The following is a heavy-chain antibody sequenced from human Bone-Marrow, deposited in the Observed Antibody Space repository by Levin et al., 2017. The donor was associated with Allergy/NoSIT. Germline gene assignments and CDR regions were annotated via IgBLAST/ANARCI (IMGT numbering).Heavy chain of an antibody. D-gene: IGHD4-17*01. J-gene: IGHJ6*03. Sequence: ASVKVSCTISGFIFADYAMNWVRQAPGRGLEWVSSLDGSSGKTHYADAVKGRFTIPREYSKNTLFLQMNSLRVEDTARYYCAKAGTTVMLDYSYLDVWGEGTAVTVSS. V-gene: IGHV3-23*01. CDR3: AKAGTTVMLDYSYLDV. CDR1: GFIFADYA. CDR2: LDGSSGKT.